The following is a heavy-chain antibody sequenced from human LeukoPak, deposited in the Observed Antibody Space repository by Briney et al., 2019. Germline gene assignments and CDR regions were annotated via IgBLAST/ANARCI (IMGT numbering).Heavy chain of an antibody. V-gene: IGHV3-48*01. CDR3: ARAGCSSTSCYWWFDP. CDR1: GFTFSSYS. Sequence: GGSLRLSCAASGFTFSSYSMNWVRQAPGKGLEWVSYISNGSSTIYYADSVKGRFTISRDNAKNSLYLQMNSLKAEDTAVYYCARAGCSSTSCYWWFDPWGQGTLVTVSS. CDR2: ISNGSSTI. D-gene: IGHD2-2*01. J-gene: IGHJ5*02.